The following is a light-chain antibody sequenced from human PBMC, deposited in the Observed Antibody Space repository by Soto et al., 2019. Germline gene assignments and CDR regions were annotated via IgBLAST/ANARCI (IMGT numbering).Light chain of an antibody. CDR1: HNINNY. J-gene: IGKJ2*01. V-gene: IGKV1-39*01. Sequence: DIQMTQSPSSLSASVGDRVTITCRASHNINNYLHWYQQKPGKAPKLLIYAASSLQSGVPSRFSGGGSGTDFTLTISSLQPEDFAIYSCQQSYSIPQTFGQGTNLEI. CDR2: AAS. CDR3: QQSYSIPQT.